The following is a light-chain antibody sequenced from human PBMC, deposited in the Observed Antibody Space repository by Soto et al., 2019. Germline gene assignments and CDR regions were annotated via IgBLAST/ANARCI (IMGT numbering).Light chain of an antibody. CDR2: LAS. CDR3: LHHNDYPPF. Sequence: DIQMTQSPSSLSASVGDTVTITCRASQHITNDCAWYQQKAGRAPKCLILLASRLQTGVPSRFSGSGSETEFTLTLSRLQPEDFATYYCLHHNDYPPFFGQGTKVEIK. J-gene: IGKJ2*01. CDR1: QHITND. V-gene: IGKV1-17*01.